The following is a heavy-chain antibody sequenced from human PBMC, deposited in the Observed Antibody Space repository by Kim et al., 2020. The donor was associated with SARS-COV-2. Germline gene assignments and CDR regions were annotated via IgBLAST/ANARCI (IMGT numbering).Heavy chain of an antibody. V-gene: IGHV3-30*01. Sequence: SDSGKCRITISRDNSKNTRYLQMISLRAEDTAVYYWARYSIAAAGTLDYWGQGTLVTVSS. CDR3: ARYSIAAAGTLDY. D-gene: IGHD6-13*01. J-gene: IGHJ4*02.